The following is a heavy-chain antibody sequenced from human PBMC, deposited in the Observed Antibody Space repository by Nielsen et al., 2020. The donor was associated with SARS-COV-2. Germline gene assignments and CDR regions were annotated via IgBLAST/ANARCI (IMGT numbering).Heavy chain of an antibody. Sequence: VRQAPGEGLEWVAVISYDGSNKYYADSVKGRFTISRDNSKNTLYLQMNSLSAEDTAVYYCARARYYYDSSGYYAGLNYGMDVWGQGTTVTVSS. J-gene: IGHJ6*02. CDR2: ISYDGSNK. CDR3: ARARYYYDSSGYYAGLNYGMDV. D-gene: IGHD3-22*01. V-gene: IGHV3-30-3*01.